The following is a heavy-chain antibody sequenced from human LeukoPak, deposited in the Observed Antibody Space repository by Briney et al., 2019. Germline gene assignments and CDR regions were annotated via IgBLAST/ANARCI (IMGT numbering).Heavy chain of an antibody. D-gene: IGHD1-7*01. CDR1: GGSIGSYY. CDR3: ARLITGTTTTFDI. CDR2: INTSGST. V-gene: IGHV4-4*07. J-gene: IGHJ3*02. Sequence: SETLSLTCTLSGGSIGSYYWSWIRQPAGKGLEWIGRINTSGSTHYNPSLKSRVTMSVDTSENHFSLRLTSVTAADTAVYYCARLITGTTTTFDIWGQGTMVTVSS.